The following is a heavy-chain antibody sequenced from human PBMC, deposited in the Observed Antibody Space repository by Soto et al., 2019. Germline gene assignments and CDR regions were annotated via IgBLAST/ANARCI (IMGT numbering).Heavy chain of an antibody. V-gene: IGHV1-3*01. Sequence: GASVKVSCKASGYTFTSYAMHWVRQAPGQRLEWMGWINAGNGNTKYSQKFQGRVTITRDTSASTAYMVLSSLRSEDTAVYYCARDCSSTSCSGAFDYWGQGTLVTVS. CDR2: INAGNGNT. J-gene: IGHJ4*02. CDR3: ARDCSSTSCSGAFDY. D-gene: IGHD2-2*01. CDR1: GYTFTSYA.